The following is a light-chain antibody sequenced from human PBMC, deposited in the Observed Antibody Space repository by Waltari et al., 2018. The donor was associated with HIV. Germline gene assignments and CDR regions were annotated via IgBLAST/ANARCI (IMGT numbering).Light chain of an antibody. CDR1: QIIDSN. J-gene: IGKJ3*01. CDR2: DMS. CDR3: QQRFTYPLT. Sequence: DIQMTQSPLFLSASVGDTVTITCRARQIIDSNLNWYQQESGTAPKLLIYDMSSLQSGVPPRFSGSGCGTDFTLTISSLQPDDFATYYCQQRFTYPLTFGPGTKV. V-gene: IGKV1-39*01.